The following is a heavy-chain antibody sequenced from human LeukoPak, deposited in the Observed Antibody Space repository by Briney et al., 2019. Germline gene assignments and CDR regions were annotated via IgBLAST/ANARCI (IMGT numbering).Heavy chain of an antibody. Sequence: ASVKVSCKASGYTFTSYGISWVRPAPGQGLEWMGWISAYNGNTNYAQKLQGRVTMTTDTSTSTAYMELRSLRSDDTAVYYCARVVDYYDSSGYDYWSQGTLVTVSS. J-gene: IGHJ4*02. CDR1: GYTFTSYG. D-gene: IGHD3-22*01. CDR2: ISAYNGNT. CDR3: ARVVDYYDSSGYDY. V-gene: IGHV1-18*01.